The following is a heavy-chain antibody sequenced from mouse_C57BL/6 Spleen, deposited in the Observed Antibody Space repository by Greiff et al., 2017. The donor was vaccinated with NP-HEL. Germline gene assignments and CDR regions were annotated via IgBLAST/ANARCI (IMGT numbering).Heavy chain of an antibody. D-gene: IGHD2-5*01. CDR3: ARSGSKEAMDY. J-gene: IGHJ4*01. Sequence: QVQLQQPGAELVMPGASVKLSCKASGYTFTSYWMHWVKQRPGQGLEWIGEIDPSDSYTKYNQKFKGKSTLTVDKSSSTAYMQLSSLTSADSAVYYCARSGSKEAMDYWGQGTSVTVSS. CDR1: GYTFTSYW. CDR2: IDPSDSYT. V-gene: IGHV1-69*01.